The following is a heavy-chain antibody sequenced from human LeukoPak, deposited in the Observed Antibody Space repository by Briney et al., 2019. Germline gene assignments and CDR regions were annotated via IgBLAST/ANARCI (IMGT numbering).Heavy chain of an antibody. CDR2: FDPEDGET. CDR3: ATSLGGEYFQH. CDR1: GYTLTELS. V-gene: IGHV1-24*01. D-gene: IGHD3-3*01. Sequence: APVKVSCKVSGYTLTELSMHCVRQAPGKGLEWMGGFDPEDGETIYAQKFQGRVTMTEDTSTDTAYMELSSLRSEDTAVYYCATSLGGEYFQHWGQGALVTVSS. J-gene: IGHJ1*01.